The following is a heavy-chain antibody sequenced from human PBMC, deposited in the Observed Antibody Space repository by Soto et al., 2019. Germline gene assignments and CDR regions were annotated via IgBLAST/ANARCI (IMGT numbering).Heavy chain of an antibody. Sequence: QVQLVQSGAEVKKPGASVKVSCKASGYTFTSYYMHWVRQAPGQGLEWMGIINPSVTTTDYAQKFQGRVHMTRDTSTGTSYMELSSLRSEDTAVYSGARPQIASHYYYGMDVWGQGTTVTVSS. CDR2: INPSVTTT. D-gene: IGHD2-2*01. V-gene: IGHV1-46*01. CDR1: GYTFTSYY. CDR3: ARPQIASHYYYGMDV. J-gene: IGHJ6*02.